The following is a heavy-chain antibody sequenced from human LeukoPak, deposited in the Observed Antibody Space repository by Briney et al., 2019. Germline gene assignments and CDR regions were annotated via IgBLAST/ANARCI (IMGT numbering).Heavy chain of an antibody. CDR1: GFNFITYS. J-gene: IGHJ4*02. CDR2: ISTSSSTI. CDR3: ARDVYGWGLLDY. V-gene: IGHV3-48*01. Sequence: GGSLRLSCAASGFNFITYSMNWVRQAPGKGLEWVSYISTSSSTIYYADSVKGRFTISRDNAKNSLYLQMSSLRAEDTAVYYCARDVYGWGLLDYWGQGTLVTVSS. D-gene: IGHD2-21*01.